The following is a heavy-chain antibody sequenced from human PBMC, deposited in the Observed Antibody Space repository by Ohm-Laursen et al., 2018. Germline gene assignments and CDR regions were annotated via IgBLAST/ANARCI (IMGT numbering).Heavy chain of an antibody. CDR2: LSYDGSHI. V-gene: IGHV3-30*18. CDR3: AKDWEQNRHGSSADY. J-gene: IGHJ4*02. CDR1: GFTFSHYG. Sequence: SLRLSCAASGFTFSHYGMHWVRQAPGNGLEWVAGLSYDGSHIYYADSVKGRFTISRDNSKNTLYLQMNRLRAEDTAVYYCAKDWEQNRHGSSADYWGQGTLVTVSS. D-gene: IGHD1-26*01.